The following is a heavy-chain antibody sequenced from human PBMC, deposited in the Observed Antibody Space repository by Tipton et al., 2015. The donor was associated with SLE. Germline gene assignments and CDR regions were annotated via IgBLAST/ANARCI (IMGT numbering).Heavy chain of an antibody. Sequence: TLSLTCAVYGGSFSGYYWSWIRQPPGKGLEWIGEINHSGSTNYNPSLKSRVTILVDTSKNQFSLTLSSVTAADTAVYYCASRGAAAAPGLYFDLWGRGTLVTVSS. J-gene: IGHJ2*01. V-gene: IGHV4-34*01. CDR1: GGSFSGYY. CDR3: ASRGAAAAPGLYFDL. D-gene: IGHD6-13*01. CDR2: INHSGST.